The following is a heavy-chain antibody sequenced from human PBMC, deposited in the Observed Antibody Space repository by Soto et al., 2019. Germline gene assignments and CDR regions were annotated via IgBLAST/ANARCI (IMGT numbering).Heavy chain of an antibody. D-gene: IGHD3-10*01. V-gene: IGHV1-58*01. CDR1: GFTFTSSA. CDR2: IVVGSGNT. Sequence: QMQLVQSGPEVKKPGTSVKVSCKASGFTFTSSAVQWVRQARGQRLEWIGWIVVGSGNTNYAQKFQERVTITRDMSTSTADMELSSLRSEDTAVYYCAATRITMVRGVINGMDVWGQGTTVTVSS. CDR3: AATRITMVRGVINGMDV. J-gene: IGHJ6*02.